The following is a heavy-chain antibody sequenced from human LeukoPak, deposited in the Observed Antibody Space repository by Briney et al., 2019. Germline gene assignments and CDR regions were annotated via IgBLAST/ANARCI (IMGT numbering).Heavy chain of an antibody. Sequence: SETLSLTCTVSGDSISSGFYYWSWIRQPAGKGLEWIGRIYTRGTTNYNPSLKSRITISVDTSKNQFSLKLSSVTAADTAVYYCAREGQYCSGGSCYWWFDPWGQGTLVTVSS. CDR2: IYTRGTT. V-gene: IGHV4-61*02. D-gene: IGHD2-15*01. J-gene: IGHJ5*02. CDR1: GDSISSGFYY. CDR3: AREGQYCSGGSCYWWFDP.